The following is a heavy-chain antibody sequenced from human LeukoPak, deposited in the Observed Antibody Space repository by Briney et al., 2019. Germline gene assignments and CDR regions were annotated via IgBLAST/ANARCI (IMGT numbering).Heavy chain of an antibody. CDR1: AFTLSSYA. CDR3: AKLGGQEVYNYYVGV. Sequence: PGGSLRLSCEASAFTLSSYAMSWVRQAPGKGLEWVSGIIDSGDITYYANSVKGRFTISRDNSKNTLYLQMNSLRAEDTAVYYCAKLGGQEVYNYYVGVWGKGTTVAVSS. D-gene: IGHD3-16*01. CDR2: IIDSGDIT. V-gene: IGHV3-23*01. J-gene: IGHJ6*03.